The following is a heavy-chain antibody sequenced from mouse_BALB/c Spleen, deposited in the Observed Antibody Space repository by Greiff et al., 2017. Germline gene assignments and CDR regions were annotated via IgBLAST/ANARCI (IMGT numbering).Heavy chain of an antibody. J-gene: IGHJ4*01. CDR1: GFSLTGYG. V-gene: IGHV2-6-7*01. D-gene: IGHD1-1*01. Sequence: VKLMESGPGLVAPSQSLSITCTVSGFSLTGYGVNWVRQPPGKGLEWLGMIWGDGSTDYNSALKSRLSISKDNSKSQVFLKMNSLQTDDTARYYCARAPNYYYGSSYAKDYWGQGTSVTVSS. CDR2: IWGDGST. CDR3: ARAPNYYYGSSYAKDY.